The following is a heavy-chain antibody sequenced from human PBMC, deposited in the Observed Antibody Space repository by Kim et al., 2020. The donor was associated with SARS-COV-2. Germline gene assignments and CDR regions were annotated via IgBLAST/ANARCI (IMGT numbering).Heavy chain of an antibody. Sequence: SETLSLTCTVSGGSISGYYWGWIRQPPGKGLEWIGYIYYTGRTNDNPSLKSRVTISVDTSNNQFSLKLSSVTASDTAVYYCVRHRNYYGSGTYIPTYPDYWGQGILVTVSS. V-gene: IGHV4-59*01. D-gene: IGHD3-10*01. J-gene: IGHJ4*02. CDR2: IYYTGRT. CDR1: GGSISGYY. CDR3: VRHRNYYGSGTYIPTYPDY.